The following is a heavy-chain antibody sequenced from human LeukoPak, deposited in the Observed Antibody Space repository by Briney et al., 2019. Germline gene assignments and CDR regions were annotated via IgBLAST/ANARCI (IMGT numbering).Heavy chain of an antibody. CDR3: AGPTSSGWHGDFDY. D-gene: IGHD6-19*01. Sequence: PSETLSLTCTVSGGSISPYYWSWIRQSPGKGLEWIGCIHYSGSTIHNPSLKSRVSISVDTSKNQFSLKLSSATAADTAVYYCAGPTSSGWHGDFDYWGQGTLVTVSS. V-gene: IGHV4-59*08. CDR1: GGSISPYY. J-gene: IGHJ4*02. CDR2: IHYSGST.